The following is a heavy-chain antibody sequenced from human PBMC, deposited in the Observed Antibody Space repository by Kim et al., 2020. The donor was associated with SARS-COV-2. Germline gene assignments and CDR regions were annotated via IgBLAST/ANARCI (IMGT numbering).Heavy chain of an antibody. J-gene: IGHJ4*02. V-gene: IGHV3-33*05. CDR3: ARDLSGAHDMVREQ. CDR1: GFTFSSYG. Sequence: GGSLRLSCAASGFTFSSYGMHWVRQAPGKGLEWVAVISYDGSNKYYADSVKGRFTISRDNSKNTLYLQMNSLRAEDTAVYYCARDLSGAHDMVREQWGQGTLVTVSS. CDR2: ISYDGSNK. D-gene: IGHD3-10*01.